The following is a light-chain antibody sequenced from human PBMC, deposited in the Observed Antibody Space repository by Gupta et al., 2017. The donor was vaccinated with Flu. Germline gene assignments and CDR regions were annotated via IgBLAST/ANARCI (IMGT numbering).Light chain of an antibody. CDR3: QQDGSSNT. CDR2: GAS. J-gene: IGKJ5*01. CDR1: QSVSSSY. V-gene: IGKV3-20*01. Sequence: EIVLTQSPGTLSLPPGERATLSCRASQSVSSSYLAWYQQKPGQAPRLLIYGASSRATGIPDRFSGSGSGTDFTLTSIRREPEDFAVYYGQQDGSSNTFGQGTRLEIK.